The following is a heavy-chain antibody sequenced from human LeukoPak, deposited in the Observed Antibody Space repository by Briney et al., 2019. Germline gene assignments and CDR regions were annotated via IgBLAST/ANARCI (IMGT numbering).Heavy chain of an antibody. CDR3: ARDYLVGAPLDS. D-gene: IGHD1-26*01. Sequence: SETLSLTCTVSGVSITNYYWAWIRQPAGKGLEWIGRMCISGSTNYNPSLKSRVTISIDKPKNQFSLKLRSVTAADTALYYCARDYLVGAPLDSWGQGTLVTVSS. CDR1: GVSITNYY. CDR2: MCISGST. V-gene: IGHV4-4*07. J-gene: IGHJ4*02.